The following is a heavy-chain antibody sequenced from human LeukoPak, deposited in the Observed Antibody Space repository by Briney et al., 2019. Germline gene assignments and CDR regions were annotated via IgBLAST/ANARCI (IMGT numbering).Heavy chain of an antibody. CDR3: ARGTTDGYSYGRFDY. V-gene: IGHV4-31*03. CDR2: IYYSGTT. CDR1: GGSISSGGFY. D-gene: IGHD5-18*01. Sequence: SETLSLTCTVSGGSISSGGFYWSWIRQHPGKGLEWLGYIYYSGTTYYNPSLKSRVTFSVDTSKNQFSLKLNPVTAADTALYYCARGTTDGYSYGRFDYWGQGTLVTVSS. J-gene: IGHJ4*02.